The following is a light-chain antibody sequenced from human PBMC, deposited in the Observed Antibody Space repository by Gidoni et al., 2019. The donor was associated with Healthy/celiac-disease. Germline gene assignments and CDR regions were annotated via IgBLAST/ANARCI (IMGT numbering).Light chain of an antibody. CDR2: EVS. CDR3: SSYAGSNNFV. Sequence: QSALTQPPSASGSPGQSVTISCTGTSSDVGGYNYVSWYQLPPGKAPKLMIYEVSKRPSGVPDRFSGSKSGNTASLTVSGLQAEDEADYYCSSYAGSNNFVFGTGTKVTVL. CDR1: SSDVGGYNY. J-gene: IGLJ1*01. V-gene: IGLV2-8*01.